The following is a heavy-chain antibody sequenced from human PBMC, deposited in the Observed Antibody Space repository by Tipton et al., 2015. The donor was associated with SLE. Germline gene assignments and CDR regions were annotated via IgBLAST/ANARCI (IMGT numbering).Heavy chain of an antibody. V-gene: IGHV4-4*01. CDR2: IYHTGRT. CDR3: ARHKYDNSGYNRHFYYYYMDV. Sequence: TLSLTCAVSGGSISSFNWWSWVRQPPGKGLQWIGQIYHTGRTNYNPSLKSHVTISVDKSENQLSLTLNSVTAADTAVYWCARHKYDNSGYNRHFYYYYMDVWGKGTTVTVSS. J-gene: IGHJ6*03. D-gene: IGHD3-22*01. CDR1: GGSISSFNW.